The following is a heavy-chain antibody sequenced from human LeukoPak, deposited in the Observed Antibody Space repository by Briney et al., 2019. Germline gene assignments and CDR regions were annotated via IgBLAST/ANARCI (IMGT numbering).Heavy chain of an antibody. D-gene: IGHD6-13*01. CDR2: IYYSEST. J-gene: IGHJ4*02. CDR3: ARDISWAAAGTALDY. CDR1: GGSISSSSYY. V-gene: IGHV4-39*02. Sequence: PSETLSLTCTVSGGSISSSSYYWGWIRQPPGKGLECIGSIYYSESTYYNPSLKSRVTISVDTSKNQFSLKLSSVTAADTAFYYCARDISWAAAGTALDYWGQGTLVTVSS.